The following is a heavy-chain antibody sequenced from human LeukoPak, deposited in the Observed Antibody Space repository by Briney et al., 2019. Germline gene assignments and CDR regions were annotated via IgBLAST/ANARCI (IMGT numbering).Heavy chain of an antibody. CDR3: ARDHSYCTNGVCRYIGGLWFDP. Sequence: GGSLRLSCAASGFTFSSYGMHWVRQAPGKGLEWVAVIWYDGSNKYYADSVKGRFTISRDNSKNTLYLQMNSLRAEDTAVYYCARDHSYCTNGVCRYIGGLWFDPWGQGTLVTVSS. J-gene: IGHJ5*02. CDR1: GFTFSSYG. V-gene: IGHV3-33*01. D-gene: IGHD2-8*01. CDR2: IWYDGSNK.